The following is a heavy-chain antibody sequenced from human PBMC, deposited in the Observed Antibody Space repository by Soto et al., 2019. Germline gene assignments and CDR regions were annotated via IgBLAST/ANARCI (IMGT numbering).Heavy chain of an antibody. J-gene: IGHJ4*02. D-gene: IGHD6-19*01. CDR2: ISSSSTI. V-gene: IGHV3-48*02. Sequence: GGSLRLSCAASGFTFSSYSMNWVRQAPGKGLEWVSYISSSSTIYYADSVKGRFTISRDNAKNSLYLQMNSLRDEDTAVYYCARDPGYSSGWLIEYYFDYWGQGTLVTVSS. CDR3: ARDPGYSSGWLIEYYFDY. CDR1: GFTFSSYS.